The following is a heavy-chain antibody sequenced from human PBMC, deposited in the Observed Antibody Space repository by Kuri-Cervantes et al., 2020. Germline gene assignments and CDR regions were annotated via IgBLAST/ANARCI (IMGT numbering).Heavy chain of an antibody. Sequence: LSLTCAASGFTFSDYGIHWVRQAPGKGLEWVAVIWYDGITKYYADSVKGRFTISRDNSKNTLYLQMNSLRAEDTAVYYCARGTRRNWNYVGYWGQGTLVTVSS. CDR3: ARGTRRNWNYVGY. CDR2: IWYDGITK. CDR1: GFTFSDYG. D-gene: IGHD1-1*01. V-gene: IGHV3-33*08. J-gene: IGHJ4*02.